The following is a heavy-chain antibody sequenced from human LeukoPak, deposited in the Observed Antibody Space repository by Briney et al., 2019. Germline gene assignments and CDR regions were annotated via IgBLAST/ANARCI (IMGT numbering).Heavy chain of an antibody. Sequence: GGSLRLSCAASRFTFSNYWMSWVRQAPGKGLEWVANIKEDGSEKNYVDSVKGRFTISRDNAKNSLYLQMTSLRAEDTAVYYCARDRRYYYYTSGGFDRWGQGTLVTVSS. CDR1: RFTFSNYW. CDR3: ARDRRYYYYTSGGFDR. CDR2: IKEDGSEK. D-gene: IGHD3-22*01. J-gene: IGHJ4*02. V-gene: IGHV3-7*01.